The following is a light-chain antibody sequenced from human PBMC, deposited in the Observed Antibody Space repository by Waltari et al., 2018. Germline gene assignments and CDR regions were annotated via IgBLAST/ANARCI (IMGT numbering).Light chain of an antibody. CDR3: QLWESAGGHPV. V-gene: IGLV3-21*03. Sequence: SYVLTQPPSLSVAPGRTATFTCGGAASCNKVLNWYQKRPGQAPVLVLYDNIDRPSGIPDRFSGSNARNTATLTITSVEVGDEADYYCQLWESAGGHPVFGGGTTLTVL. CDR2: DNI. CDR1: ASCNKV. J-gene: IGLJ2*01.